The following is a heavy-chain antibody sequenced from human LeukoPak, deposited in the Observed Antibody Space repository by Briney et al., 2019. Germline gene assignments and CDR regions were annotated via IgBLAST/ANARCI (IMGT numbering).Heavy chain of an antibody. J-gene: IGHJ4*02. D-gene: IGHD2-21*01. CDR1: GFTFSSYS. Sequence: GGSLRLSCAASGFTFSSYSMHWVRQAPGKGLEWVSSISSSSSYIYYADSLKGRFTISRDNAKNSLYLQMNSLRAEDTAVYYCASEEGIYGGDDYFDYWGQGTLVTVSS. CDR3: ASEEGIYGGDDYFDY. V-gene: IGHV3-21*01. CDR2: ISSSSSYI.